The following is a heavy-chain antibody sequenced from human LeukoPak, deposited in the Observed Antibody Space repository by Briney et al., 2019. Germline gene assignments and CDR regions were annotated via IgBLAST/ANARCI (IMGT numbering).Heavy chain of an antibody. CDR3: ARVRSGLHMDV. CDR2: ISSRGTTI. D-gene: IGHD2-15*01. J-gene: IGHJ6*02. Sequence: GGSLRLSCAASGFTFSSCEMNWVRQAPGKGLEWVSYISSRGTTIYYVDSVKGRFTISRDNAKNSLYLQMNSLRAEDTALYYCARVRSGLHMDVWGQGTTVTVSS. V-gene: IGHV3-48*03. CDR1: GFTFSSCE.